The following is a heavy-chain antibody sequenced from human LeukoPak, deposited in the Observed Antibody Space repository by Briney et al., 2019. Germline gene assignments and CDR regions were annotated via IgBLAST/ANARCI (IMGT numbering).Heavy chain of an antibody. D-gene: IGHD6-13*01. CDR3: ARRWIISSWPRGYYYFDY. CDR1: GGSFSGYY. J-gene: IGHJ4*02. Sequence: SETLSLTCAVYGGSFSGYYWSWIRQPPGKGLEWIGEINHSGSTNYNPSLKSRVTISVDTSKNQFSLKLSSVTAADTAVYYCARRWIISSWPRGYYYFDYWGQGTLVTVSS. CDR2: INHSGST. V-gene: IGHV4-34*01.